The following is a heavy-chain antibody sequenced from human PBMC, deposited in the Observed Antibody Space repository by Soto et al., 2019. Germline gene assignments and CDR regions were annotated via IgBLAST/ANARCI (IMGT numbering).Heavy chain of an antibody. V-gene: IGHV4-31*03. CDR2: IYYSGST. CDR3: ARLAYCGGDCSNYYYYYMDV. D-gene: IGHD2-21*01. J-gene: IGHJ6*03. CDR1: GGSIRSGGYY. Sequence: PSETLSLTCTVSGGSIRSGGYYWSWIRQHPGKGLEWIGYIYYSGSTYYNPSLKSRVTISVDTSKNQFSLKLSSVTAADTAVYYCARLAYCGGDCSNYYYYYMDVWGKGTTVTVSS.